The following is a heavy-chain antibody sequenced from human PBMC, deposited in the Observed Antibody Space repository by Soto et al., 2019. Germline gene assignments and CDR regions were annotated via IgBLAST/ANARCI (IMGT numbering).Heavy chain of an antibody. V-gene: IGHV3-7*01. Sequence: EVQLVESGGGLVQPGGSLRLSCVDSGFTFSSYWMSWVRQAPVKGLEWVGNIKQDGSEENYVDSVKGRFTISRDNAKNSMYLQMNSLRAEDTAGYYGARIAASGRGWDVWGQGTTVVVSS. J-gene: IGHJ6*02. D-gene: IGHD6-13*01. CDR3: ARIAASGRGWDV. CDR2: IKQDGSEE. CDR1: GFTFSSYW.